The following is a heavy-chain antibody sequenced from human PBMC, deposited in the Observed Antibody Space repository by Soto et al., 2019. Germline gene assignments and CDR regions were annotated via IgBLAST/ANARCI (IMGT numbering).Heavy chain of an antibody. V-gene: IGHV3-21*01. CDR1: GFTSSSYS. CDR3: XXXXXXXXXXXXXXXXGXDL. J-gene: IGHJ6*02. Sequence: GSLRLSCAASGFTSSSYSMNWVRQAPGXXXXXVSSISSSSSYIYYADSVKGRFTISRDNAKNSLYLQMDSLRAEDTAGYYXXXXXXXXXXXXXXXXXGXDLCGQGYTVTFS. CDR2: ISSSSSYI.